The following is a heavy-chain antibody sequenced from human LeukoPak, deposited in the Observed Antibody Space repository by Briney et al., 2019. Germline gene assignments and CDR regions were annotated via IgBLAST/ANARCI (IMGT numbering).Heavy chain of an antibody. D-gene: IGHD6-19*01. V-gene: IGHV4-34*01. CDR3: ARGGGSGWYIDY. J-gene: IGHJ4*02. CDR2: INHSGST. CDR1: GGSFSGYY. Sequence: SETLSLTCAVYGGSFSGYYWSWIRQPPGKGLEWIGEINHSGSTNYNPSLKSRVTISVDTSKNQFSLKLSSVTAADTAVYYCARGGGSGWYIDYWGQGTLITVSS.